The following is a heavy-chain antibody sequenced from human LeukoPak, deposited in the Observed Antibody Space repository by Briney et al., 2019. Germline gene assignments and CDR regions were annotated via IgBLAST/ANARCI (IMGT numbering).Heavy chain of an antibody. Sequence: SETLSLTCAVYGGSFSGYYWSWIRQPPGKGLEWIGEINHSGSTNYNPSLKSRVTISVDTSKNQFSLKLGSVTAADTAVYYCARLKWSGNFYAGFDSWGQGTLVTVSS. CDR2: INHSGST. CDR3: ARLKWSGNFYAGFDS. J-gene: IGHJ4*02. V-gene: IGHV4-34*01. D-gene: IGHD1-26*01. CDR1: GGSFSGYY.